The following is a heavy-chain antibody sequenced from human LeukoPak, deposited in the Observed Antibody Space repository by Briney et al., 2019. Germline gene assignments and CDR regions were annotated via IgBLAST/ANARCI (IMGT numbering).Heavy chain of an antibody. J-gene: IGHJ4*02. CDR2: ISWNSGSI. CDR1: GFTFDDYA. V-gene: IGHV3-9*01. Sequence: PGRSLRLSCAASGFTFDDYAMHWVRHAPGKGLEWVSGISWNSGSIGYADSVKGRFTISRDNAKNSLYLQMNSLRAEDTALYYCAKDTTAAVRVTLFDYWGQGTLVTVSS. D-gene: IGHD6-13*01. CDR3: AKDTTAAVRVTLFDY.